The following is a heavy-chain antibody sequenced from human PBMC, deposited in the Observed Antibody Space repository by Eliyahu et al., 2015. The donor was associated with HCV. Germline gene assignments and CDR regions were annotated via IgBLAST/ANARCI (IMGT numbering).Heavy chain of an antibody. CDR1: GFPFSDFW. CDR2: IKTDGSLT. D-gene: IGHD2-21*01. V-gene: IGHV3-74*03. CDR3: TRGVMSDF. Sequence: QVVESGGRLIKPGGSLRLXCEASGFPFSDFWMNWVRQAPGKRPVWVARIKTDGSLTTYADSVQGRFTVSRDNAKNTLYLQMNSLRAEDTAVYYCTRGVMSDFWGQGTLVTVSS. J-gene: IGHJ1*01.